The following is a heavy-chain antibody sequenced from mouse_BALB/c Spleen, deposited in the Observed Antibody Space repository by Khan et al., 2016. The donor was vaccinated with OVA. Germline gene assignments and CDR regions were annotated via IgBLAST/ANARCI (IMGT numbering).Heavy chain of an antibody. J-gene: IGHJ3*01. D-gene: IGHD1-2*01. CDR1: GYTFTDYY. Sequence: VQLQESGAELVRPGASVKLSCKASGYTFTDYYINWVKLRTGQGLEWIGEISPGSGDTYYNERFKGKATLTADKSSSTAYMQLSSLTSEASAVYFCARRNYFGYTFAYWGQGTLVTVSA. V-gene: IGHV1-77*01. CDR2: ISPGSGDT. CDR3: ARRNYFGYTFAY.